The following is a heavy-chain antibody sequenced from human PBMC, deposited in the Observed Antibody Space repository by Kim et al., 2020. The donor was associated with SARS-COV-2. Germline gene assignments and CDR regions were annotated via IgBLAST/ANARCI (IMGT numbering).Heavy chain of an antibody. V-gene: IGHV3-74*01. CDR3: VRDPV. Sequence: TNHDGRRPYYADCVKGRCTISRDNTKHTVHLQMNRLRGEDTAVYYCVRDPVWGQGTMVTVSS. J-gene: IGHJ3*01. CDR2: TNHDGRRP.